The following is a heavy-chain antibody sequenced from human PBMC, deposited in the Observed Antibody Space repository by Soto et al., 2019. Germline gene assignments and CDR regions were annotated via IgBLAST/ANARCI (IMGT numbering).Heavy chain of an antibody. CDR2: IDPSDSYT. CDR1: GYSFTSYW. CDR3: ATTSSSGPDY. D-gene: IGHD6-19*01. J-gene: IGHJ4*02. Sequence: PGESLKISCNGSGYSFTSYWISWVRQMPGKGLEWMGRIDPSDSYTNYSPSFQGHVTISADKSISTAYLQWSSLKASDTAMHYCATTSSSGPDYWGQGTLVTVSS. V-gene: IGHV5-10-1*01.